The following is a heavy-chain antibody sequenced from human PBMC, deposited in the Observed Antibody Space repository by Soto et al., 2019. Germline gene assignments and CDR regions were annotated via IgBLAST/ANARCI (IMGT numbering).Heavy chain of an antibody. Sequence: SETLSLTCAAHNGSFTDYFWTWIRQSPGKGLGWIGEINHRGGATYNPSLRSRVTISIDTSKNHFSLSLRSLTAADTAVYYCVARGMTYDFLSGPHPFDPWGHGTLVTVSS. CDR2: INHRGGA. J-gene: IGHJ5*02. V-gene: IGHV4-34*01. CDR3: VARGMTYDFLSGPHPFDP. D-gene: IGHD3-3*01. CDR1: NGSFTDYF.